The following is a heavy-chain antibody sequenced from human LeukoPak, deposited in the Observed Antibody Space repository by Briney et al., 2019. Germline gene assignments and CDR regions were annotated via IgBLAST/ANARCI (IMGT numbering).Heavy chain of an antibody. CDR1: GGSISSSSYY. V-gene: IGHV4-39*07. D-gene: IGHD5-12*01. CDR2: IYYSGST. Sequence: PSETLSLTCTVSGGSISSSSYYWGWIRQPPGKGLEWIGSIYYSGSTYYNPSLKSRVTISVDTSKNQFSLKLSSVTAADTAVYYCATQRGAWLRALDYWGQGTLVTVSS. CDR3: ATQRGAWLRALDY. J-gene: IGHJ4*02.